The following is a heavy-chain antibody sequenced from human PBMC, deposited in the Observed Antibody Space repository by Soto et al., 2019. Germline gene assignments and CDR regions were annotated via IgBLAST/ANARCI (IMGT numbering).Heavy chain of an antibody. CDR2: IKQDGSEK. CDR1: GFTFSSYW. Sequence: GGSLRLSCAASGFTFSSYWMSWVRQAPGKGLEWVANIKQDGSEKYYAESVKGRFTISRDNSKNTFYLQMNSLRAEDTAVYYCSSVGDRYGDLAWGQGTLVTVSS. V-gene: IGHV3-7*03. CDR3: SSVGDRYGDLA. D-gene: IGHD4-17*01. J-gene: IGHJ5*02.